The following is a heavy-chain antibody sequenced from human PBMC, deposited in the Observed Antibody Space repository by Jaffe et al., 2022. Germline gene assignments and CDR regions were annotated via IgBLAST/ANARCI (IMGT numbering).Heavy chain of an antibody. J-gene: IGHJ4*02. CDR2: ISWNSGSI. CDR3: AKDKGSGWYGFDY. CDR1: GFTFDDYA. V-gene: IGHV3-9*01. Sequence: EVQLVESGGGLVQPGRSLRLSCAASGFTFDDYAMHWVRQAPGKGLEWVSGISWNSGSIGYADSVKGRFTISRDNAKNSLYLQMNSLRAEDTALYYCAKDKGSGWYGFDYWGQGTLVTVSS. D-gene: IGHD6-19*01.